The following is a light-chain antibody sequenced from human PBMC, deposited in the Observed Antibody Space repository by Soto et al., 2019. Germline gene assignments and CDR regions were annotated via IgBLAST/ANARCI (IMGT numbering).Light chain of an antibody. CDR2: VNS. Sequence: QSVLTQPPSVSGAPGQRVTISCTGSSSNIGAGYDVHWYQQLPGTAPKLLIHVNSNRPSGVPDRFSGSKSGPSASLAIPGLQAEDVADSYCQAYARSRSAVVFGGGTKLTGL. CDR1: SSNIGAGYD. CDR3: QAYARSRSAVV. J-gene: IGLJ2*01. V-gene: IGLV1-40*01.